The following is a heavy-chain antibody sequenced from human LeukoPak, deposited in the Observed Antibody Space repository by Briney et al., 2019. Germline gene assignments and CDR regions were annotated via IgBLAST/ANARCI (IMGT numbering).Heavy chain of an antibody. Sequence: QSGGSLRLSCAASGFTVSSNYMSWVRQAPGKGLEWVSVIYSGGSTYYADSVKGRFTISRDNAKNSLYLQMNSLRAEDTAVYYCARLYCSGGSCYSVWVYYYYYMDVWGKGTTVTISS. CDR3: ARLYCSGGSCYSVWVYYYYYMDV. CDR1: GFTVSSNY. CDR2: IYSGGST. V-gene: IGHV3-66*01. J-gene: IGHJ6*03. D-gene: IGHD2-15*01.